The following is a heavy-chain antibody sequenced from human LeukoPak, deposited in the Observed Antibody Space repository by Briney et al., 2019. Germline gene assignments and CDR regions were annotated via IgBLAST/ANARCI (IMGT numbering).Heavy chain of an antibody. J-gene: IGHJ4*02. V-gene: IGHV1-24*01. D-gene: IGHD3-3*01. CDR3: ATRGGDFWSGFEK. Sequence: ASVKVSCKVSGDSLTDLNIQWVRQAPGKGLECLGGFDPEQAKTIYAQNFQGRVTMTEDASTDTASMELHSLKSEGTAVYYCATRGGDFWSGFEKWGQGTLIIVSS. CDR1: GDSLTDLN. CDR2: FDPEQAKT.